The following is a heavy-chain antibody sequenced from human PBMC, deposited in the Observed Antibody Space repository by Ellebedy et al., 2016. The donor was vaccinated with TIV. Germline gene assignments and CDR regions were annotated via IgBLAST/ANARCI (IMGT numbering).Heavy chain of an antibody. J-gene: IGHJ3*02. Sequence: GESLKISXAASGFTFSSYAMSWVRQAPGKGLEWVSAISGSGGSTYYADSVKGRFTISRDNSKNTLYLQMNSLRAEDTAVYYCAKSGTYYYGSGSRGGAFDIWGQGTMVTVSS. CDR1: GFTFSSYA. CDR3: AKSGTYYYGSGSRGGAFDI. V-gene: IGHV3-23*01. D-gene: IGHD3-10*01. CDR2: ISGSGGST.